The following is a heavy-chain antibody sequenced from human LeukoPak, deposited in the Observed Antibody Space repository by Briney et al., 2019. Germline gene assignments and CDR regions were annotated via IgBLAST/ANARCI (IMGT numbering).Heavy chain of an antibody. CDR3: AREIAAAGTGAPYYYYYMDV. J-gene: IGHJ6*03. D-gene: IGHD6-13*01. Sequence: PGGSLRLSCAASGFTFSSYGMSWVRQAPGKGLEWVSGINWNGGSTGYADSVKGRFTISRDNAKNSLYLQMNSLRAEDTALYYCAREIAAAGTGAPYYYYYMDVWGKGTTVTVSS. V-gene: IGHV3-20*04. CDR2: INWNGGST. CDR1: GFTFSSYG.